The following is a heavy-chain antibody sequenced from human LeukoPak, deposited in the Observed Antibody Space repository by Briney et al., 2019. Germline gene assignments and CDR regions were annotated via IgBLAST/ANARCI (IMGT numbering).Heavy chain of an antibody. J-gene: IGHJ5*02. CDR3: AREPGTMYRSQYYDFWSGYLGPNWFDP. D-gene: IGHD3-3*01. CDR2: IKTDGSIT. Sequence: AGGSLRLSCAASGFSFSVYWMHWVRQAPGKGPVWVSRIKTDGSITDYADFVKGRFTISRDNAKNTLYLQMNSLRAEDTAVYYCAREPGTMYRSQYYDFWSGYLGPNWFDPWGQGTLVTVSS. V-gene: IGHV3-74*01. CDR1: GFSFSVYW.